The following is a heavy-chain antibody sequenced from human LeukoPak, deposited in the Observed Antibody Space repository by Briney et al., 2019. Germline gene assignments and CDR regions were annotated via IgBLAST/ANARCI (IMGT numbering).Heavy chain of an antibody. Sequence: PGGSLRLSCAASGFTFSSYAMSWVRQAPGKGLEWVSSISGSGDSTFYADSVKGRLTISRDNSKNTLYLQMNSLRAEDTAVYYCAKDPGYSSGWPVFDYWGQGTLVTVSS. CDR1: GFTFSSYA. CDR3: AKDPGYSSGWPVFDY. V-gene: IGHV3-23*01. D-gene: IGHD6-19*01. CDR2: ISGSGDST. J-gene: IGHJ4*02.